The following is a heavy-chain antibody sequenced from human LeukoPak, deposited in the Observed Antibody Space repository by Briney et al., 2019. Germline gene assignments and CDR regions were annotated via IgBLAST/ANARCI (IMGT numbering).Heavy chain of an antibody. Sequence: ASVKVSCKASGYTFTSYYMHWVRQAPGQGLEWMGIINPSGGSTSYAQKFQGRVTMTRDTSTSTVYMELSSLRSEDTAVYYCARDRGYGTTVTYYYMDVWGKGTTVTVSS. J-gene: IGHJ6*03. CDR1: GYTFTSYY. D-gene: IGHD4-11*01. V-gene: IGHV1-46*01. CDR3: ARDRGYGTTVTYYYMDV. CDR2: INPSGGST.